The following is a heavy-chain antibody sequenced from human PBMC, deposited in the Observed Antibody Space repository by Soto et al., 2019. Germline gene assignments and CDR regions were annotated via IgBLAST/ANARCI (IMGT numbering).Heavy chain of an antibody. CDR3: ARDRTSGGLFDY. CDR2: IGPSGGRT. CDR1: GYTFTSYY. J-gene: IGHJ4*02. Sequence: QVQLVQSGAEVKKPGASVKVSCKASGYTFTSYYMHWVRQAPGQGLEWMGMIGPSGGRTTYAQNFQGRVTMTRDTSTSTVYMELSSMRPEDTAVYYCARDRTSGGLFDYWGQGTPVTVSS. V-gene: IGHV1-46*01. D-gene: IGHD2-15*01.